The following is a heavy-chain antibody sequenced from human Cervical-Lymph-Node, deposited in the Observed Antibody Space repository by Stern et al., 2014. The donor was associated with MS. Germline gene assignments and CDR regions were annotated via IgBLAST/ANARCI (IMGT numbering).Heavy chain of an antibody. CDR2: VYYSGSA. Sequence: VQLLESGPGLVKPSGTLSLTCAVSGGSIRSNNWWSWVRQPPGKGLEWIGEVYYSGSANYNPSLKSRVIISADKSENQFSLRLSSVTAADTAVYYCARASSLAFDIWGQGTVVTVSS. CDR1: GGSIRSNNW. V-gene: IGHV4-4*02. J-gene: IGHJ3*02. CDR3: ARASSLAFDI.